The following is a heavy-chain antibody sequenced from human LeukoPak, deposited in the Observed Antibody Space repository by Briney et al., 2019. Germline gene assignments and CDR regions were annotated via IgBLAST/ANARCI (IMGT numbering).Heavy chain of an antibody. D-gene: IGHD1-26*01. J-gene: IGHJ4*02. CDR3: AKESVGAMLYFDC. CDR1: GFTFSSYG. V-gene: IGHV3-23*01. Sequence: PGGSLRLSCAASGFTFSSYGMTWVRQAPGKGLEWVSTISGSGGSTYYADSVKGRFTISRDNSKNTLYLQMNSLRAEDTAVYYCAKESVGAMLYFDCWGQGTLVTVSS. CDR2: ISGSGGST.